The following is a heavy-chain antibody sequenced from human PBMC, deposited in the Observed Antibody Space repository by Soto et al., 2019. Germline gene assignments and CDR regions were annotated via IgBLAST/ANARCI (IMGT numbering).Heavy chain of an antibody. CDR2: INQDVSVK. Sequence: GGSLRLSCAASGFTFRSYWMSWVRQAPGKGLEWVANINQDVSVKYSVDSVKSRLTITKDTSKNQVVLTMTNMDPVDTATYYCAHTLHPWLTDYWGQGTLVTVSS. J-gene: IGHJ4*02. CDR1: GFTFRSYW. V-gene: IGHV3-7*03. D-gene: IGHD6-19*01. CDR3: AHTLHPWLTDY.